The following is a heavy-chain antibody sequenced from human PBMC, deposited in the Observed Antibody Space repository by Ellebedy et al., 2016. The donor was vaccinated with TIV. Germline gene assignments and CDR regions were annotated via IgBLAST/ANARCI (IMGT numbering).Heavy chain of an antibody. CDR3: AGRAYGDYADV. CDR2: IDPSDSYT. Sequence: GESLKISCEGSGYSFTTDWINWVRQMPGKGLEWMGRIDPSDSYTNYSPSFQGHVTISADKSISTAYLQWSSLKASDTAMYYCAGRAYGDYADVWGQGTTVTVSS. V-gene: IGHV5-10-1*01. D-gene: IGHD4-17*01. CDR1: GYSFTTDW. J-gene: IGHJ6*02.